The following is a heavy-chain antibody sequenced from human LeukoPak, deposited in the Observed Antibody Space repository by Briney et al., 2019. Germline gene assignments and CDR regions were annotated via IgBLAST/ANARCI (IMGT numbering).Heavy chain of an antibody. Sequence: GGSLRLSCAASGFTFSDYYMSWIRQAPGKGLEWVSYISSSGSTIYYADSVKGRFTISRDNAKNSLYLQMNSLRAEDTAVYYCARDRELELRFSEKYYYSGMDVWRQGTTVTVSS. D-gene: IGHD1-7*01. CDR2: ISSSGSTI. CDR1: GFTFSDYY. CDR3: ARDRELELRFSEKYYYSGMDV. V-gene: IGHV3-11*01. J-gene: IGHJ6*02.